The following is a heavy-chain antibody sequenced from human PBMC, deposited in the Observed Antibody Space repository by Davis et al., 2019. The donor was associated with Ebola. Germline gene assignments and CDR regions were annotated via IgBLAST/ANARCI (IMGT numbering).Heavy chain of an antibody. D-gene: IGHD3-22*01. V-gene: IGHV4-34*01. CDR3: ARALYYYDSSGYYSY. Sequence: SETLSLTCAVYGGSFSGYYWSWIRQPPGKGLEWIGEINHSGSTNYNPSLKSRVTISVDKSKNQFSLKLSSVTAADTAVYYCARALYYYDSSGYYSYWGQGTLVTVSS. CDR1: GGSFSGYY. CDR2: INHSGST. J-gene: IGHJ4*02.